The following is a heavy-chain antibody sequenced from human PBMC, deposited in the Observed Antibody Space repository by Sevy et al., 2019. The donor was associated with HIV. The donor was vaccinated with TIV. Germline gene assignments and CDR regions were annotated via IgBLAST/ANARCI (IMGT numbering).Heavy chain of an antibody. V-gene: IGHV1-18*01. J-gene: IGHJ4*02. Sequence: ASVKVSCKVSGYTFSSYRIHWVRQAPGQGLEWMGWISPHNGDTNYAQKLQGRVTMITDTSTSTAYMELRSLRSDDTAVYYCARANCSGGRCYSLAYWGQGTLVTVSS. CDR2: ISPHNGDT. CDR3: ARANCSGGRCYSLAY. CDR1: GYTFSSYR. D-gene: IGHD2-15*01.